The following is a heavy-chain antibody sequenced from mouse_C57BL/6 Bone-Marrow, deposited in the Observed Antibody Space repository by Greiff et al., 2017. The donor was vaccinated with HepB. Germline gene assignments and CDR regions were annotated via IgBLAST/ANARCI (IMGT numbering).Heavy chain of an antibody. J-gene: IGHJ3*01. CDR2: IAPENGDT. CDR3: IPTSWFAY. Sequence: EVQLQESGAELVRPGASVKLSCTASGFNIKDDYMHWVKQRPEQGLEWIGGIAPENGDTEYASKVQGKATITADTASNTAYLQLSSLRSEDTAIYYCIPTSWFAYWGQGTLVTVSA. CDR1: GFNIKDDY. V-gene: IGHV14-4*01.